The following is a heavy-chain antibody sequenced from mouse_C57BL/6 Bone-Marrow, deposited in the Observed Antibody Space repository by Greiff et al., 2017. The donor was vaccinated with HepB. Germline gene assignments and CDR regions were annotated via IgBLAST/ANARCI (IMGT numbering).Heavy chain of an antibody. CDR3: AREVTTGGPWFAY. D-gene: IGHD2-2*01. J-gene: IGHJ3*01. V-gene: IGHV1-55*01. Sequence: QVQLQQPGAELVKPGASVKMSCKASGYTFTSYWITWVKQRPGQGLEWIGDIYPGSGSTNYNEKFKSKATLTVDTSSSTAYMQLSSLTSEDSAVYYCAREVTTGGPWFAYWGQGTLVTVSA. CDR1: GYTFTSYW. CDR2: IYPGSGST.